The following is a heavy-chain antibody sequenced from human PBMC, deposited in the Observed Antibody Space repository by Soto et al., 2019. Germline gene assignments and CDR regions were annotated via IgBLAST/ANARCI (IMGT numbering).Heavy chain of an antibody. CDR1: GGTFSSYA. D-gene: IGHD2-2*01. J-gene: IGHJ5*02. V-gene: IGHV1-69*01. CDR3: ARSSSGVVVPGAMWVRDWFDP. CDR2: IIPIFGTA. Sequence: QVQLVQSGAEVKKPGSSVKVSCKASGGTFSSYAISWVRQAPGQGLEWMGGIIPIFGTANYAQKFQGRVTITADESTSTAYMELSSLRSEDTAVYYCARSSSGVVVPGAMWVRDWFDPWGQGTLVTVSS.